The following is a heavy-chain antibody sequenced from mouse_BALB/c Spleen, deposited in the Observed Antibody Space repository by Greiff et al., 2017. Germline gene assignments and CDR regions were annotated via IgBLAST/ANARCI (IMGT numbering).Heavy chain of an antibody. CDR3: SREGLPRSMDY. D-gene: IGHD2-1*01. Sequence: EVKLMESGGGLVKPGGSLKFSCAASGFNFRDYYMYWVRQTPEKRLEWVATISDAGSYTYYQDSVKGRFTISRDNAKNNLYLQMSSLKSEDTAMYYCSREGLPRSMDYWGQGTSVTVSA. CDR2: ISDAGSYT. V-gene: IGHV5-4*02. J-gene: IGHJ4*01. CDR1: GFNFRDYY.